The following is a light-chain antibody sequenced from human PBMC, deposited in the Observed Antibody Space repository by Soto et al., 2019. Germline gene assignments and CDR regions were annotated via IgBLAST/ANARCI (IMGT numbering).Light chain of an antibody. Sequence: DIQLTQSPSLLSASIGDRVTITCRASHDISTFLAWYQQKPGKAPNLLIFDASSLHSGVPSRFSGSGSGTEFTLTITSLQPDDFATYYCQHYNPYSGPFGQGTKVDIK. CDR2: DAS. CDR1: HDISTF. J-gene: IGKJ1*01. V-gene: IGKV1-5*01. CDR3: QHYNPYSGP.